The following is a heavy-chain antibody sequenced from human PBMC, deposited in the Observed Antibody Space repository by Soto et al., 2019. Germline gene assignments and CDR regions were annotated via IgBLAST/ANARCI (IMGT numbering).Heavy chain of an antibody. CDR1: GFTFSSYG. D-gene: IGHD5-18*01. Sequence: LRLSCAASGFTFSSYGMHWVRQAPGKGLEWVAVISYDGSNKYYADSVKGRFTISRDNSKNTLYLQMNSLRAEDTAVYYCAKAPQGYSYVIDYWGQGTLVTVSS. J-gene: IGHJ4*02. CDR2: ISYDGSNK. CDR3: AKAPQGYSYVIDY. V-gene: IGHV3-30*18.